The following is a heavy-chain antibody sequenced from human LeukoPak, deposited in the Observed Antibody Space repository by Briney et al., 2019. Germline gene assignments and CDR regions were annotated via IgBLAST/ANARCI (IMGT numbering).Heavy chain of an antibody. V-gene: IGHV1-2*02. CDR2: INPNSGGT. Sequence: GASVKVSCKASGYTFTGYYMHWVRQAPGQGLEWMGWINPNSGGTNYAQKFQGRVTMTRDTSISTAYMELSRLRSDDTAVYYCARDLRRRPTHNWFDPWGQGTLVTVSS. J-gene: IGHJ5*02. CDR1: GYTFTGYY. CDR3: ARDLRRRPTHNWFDP.